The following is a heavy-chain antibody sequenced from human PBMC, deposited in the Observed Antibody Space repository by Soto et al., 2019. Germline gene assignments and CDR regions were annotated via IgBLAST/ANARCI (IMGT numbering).Heavy chain of an antibody. CDR2: TNDDGSIT. V-gene: IGHV3-74*01. Sequence: PRGSLVLSCASSGFNFSISWMHWVRQAPGMGPVWVSRTNDDGSITSYADSVNGRFAISRDNAKNTLYLQMSSLRVEDTGVYYCARAIAYYGLDVWGQGTTVTAP. D-gene: IGHD6-13*01. CDR1: GFNFSISW. CDR3: ARAIAYYGLDV. J-gene: IGHJ6*02.